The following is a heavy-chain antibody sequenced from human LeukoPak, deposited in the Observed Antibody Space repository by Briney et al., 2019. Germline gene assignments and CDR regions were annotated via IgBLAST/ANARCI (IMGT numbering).Heavy chain of an antibody. V-gene: IGHV3-33*08. CDR1: EFIFSGYW. CDR3: ARDRHSSGYYGYFDY. CDR2: IWYDGSNK. J-gene: IGHJ4*02. Sequence: GGSLRLSCAASEFIFSGYWMNWVRQAPGKGLEWVAVIWYDGSNKYCADSVKGRFTISRDNSKNTLYLQMKSLRAEDTAVYYCARDRHSSGYYGYFDYWGQGTLVTVSS. D-gene: IGHD3-22*01.